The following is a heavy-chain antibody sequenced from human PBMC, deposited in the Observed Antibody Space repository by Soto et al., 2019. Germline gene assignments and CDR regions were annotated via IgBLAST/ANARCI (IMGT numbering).Heavy chain of an antibody. CDR2: VYSSGST. V-gene: IGHV4-4*07. D-gene: IGHD3-9*01. J-gene: IGHJ6*02. Sequence: QVQLQESGPGLVKPSETLSLTCTVSGGSISSDYWNWIRQPAGKGLEWIGRVYSSGSTNYNPSLNGRVTMSVDTSKNEFSLKLSSVTAADTAVYYCASAQTYYDILTGYYGDYYYGMDVWGQGTTVTVSS. CDR3: ASAQTYYDILTGYYGDYYYGMDV. CDR1: GGSISSDY.